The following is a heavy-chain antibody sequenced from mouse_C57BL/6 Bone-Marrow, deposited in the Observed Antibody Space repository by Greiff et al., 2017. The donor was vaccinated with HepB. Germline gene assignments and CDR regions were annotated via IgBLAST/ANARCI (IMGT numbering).Heavy chain of an antibody. CDR2: IWSGGST. V-gene: IGHV2-2*01. Sequence: VQLMESGPGLVQPSQSLSITCTVSGFSLTSYGVHWVRQSPGKGLEWLGVIWSGGSTDYNAAFISRLSISKDNSKSQVFFKMNSLQADDTAIYYCAREFITTVVATNYAMDYWGQGTSVTVSS. CDR3: AREFITTVVATNYAMDY. D-gene: IGHD1-1*01. CDR1: GFSLTSYG. J-gene: IGHJ4*01.